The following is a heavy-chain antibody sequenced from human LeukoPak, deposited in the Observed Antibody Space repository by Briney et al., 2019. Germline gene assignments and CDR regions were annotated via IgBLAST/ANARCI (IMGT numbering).Heavy chain of an antibody. V-gene: IGHV1-69*13. CDR2: IIPIFGTA. Sequence: SVKVSCKASGGTFSSYAISWVRQAPGQGLEWMGGIIPIFGTANYAHKFQGRVTITADESTSTAYMELSSLRSEDTAVYYCARDQFLYCSSTSCYFDYWGQGTLVTVSS. D-gene: IGHD2-2*01. CDR1: GGTFSSYA. CDR3: ARDQFLYCSSTSCYFDY. J-gene: IGHJ4*02.